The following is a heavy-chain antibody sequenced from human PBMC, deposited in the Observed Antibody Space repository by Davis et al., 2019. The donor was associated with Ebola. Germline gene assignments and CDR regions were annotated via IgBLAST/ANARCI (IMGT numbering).Heavy chain of an antibody. V-gene: IGHV1-2*02. D-gene: IGHD2-15*01. CDR3: ARGVDEDAFDI. CDR2: INPNSGGT. CDR1: GYTFTGYY. Sequence: ASVKVSCKASGYTFTGYYMHWVRQAPGQGLEWMGWINPNSGGTNYAQNFQGRVTMTRDTSISTAYMELSSLRSDDTAVYYCARGVDEDAFDIWGQGTMVTVSS. J-gene: IGHJ3*02.